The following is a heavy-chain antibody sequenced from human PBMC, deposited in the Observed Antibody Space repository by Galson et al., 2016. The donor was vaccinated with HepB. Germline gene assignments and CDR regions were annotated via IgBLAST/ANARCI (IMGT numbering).Heavy chain of an antibody. CDR2: INAANGNT. Sequence: SVKVSCKASRYTFSTYTIHWVRQAPGQRLEWLGWINAANGNTKYSQKFQGRVTITRDTSATTAYMDLRGLRSEDTAVYYCARAKIPGIAETGGFWYFDLWGRGTLVTVAS. V-gene: IGHV1-3*01. J-gene: IGHJ2*01. CDR3: ARAKIPGIAETGGFWYFDL. CDR1: RYTFSTYT. D-gene: IGHD6-13*01.